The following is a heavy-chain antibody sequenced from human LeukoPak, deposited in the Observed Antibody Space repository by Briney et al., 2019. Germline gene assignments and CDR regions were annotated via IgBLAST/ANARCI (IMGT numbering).Heavy chain of an antibody. J-gene: IGHJ3*02. CDR3: AAPRSGNYYAAFDI. V-gene: IGHV1-58*02. CDR1: GGTFSSYA. CDR2: IVVGSGNT. Sequence: GASVKVSCKASGGTFSSYAISWVRQARGQSLEWIGWIVVGSGNTNCTQKFQERVTITRDMSTSTAYMVLSSLRSEDSAVYYCAAPRSGNYYAAFDIWGQGTMVTVSS. D-gene: IGHD1-26*01.